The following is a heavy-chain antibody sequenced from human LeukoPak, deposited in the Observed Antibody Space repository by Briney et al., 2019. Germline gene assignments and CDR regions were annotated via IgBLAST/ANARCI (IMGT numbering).Heavy chain of an antibody. Sequence: SETLSLTCTVSGGSISSSSYYRGWIRQPPGKGLEWIGSIYYSGSTYYNPSLKSRVTISVDTSKNQFSLKLSSVTAADTAVYYCAREYYYDSSGYTFPFDYWGQGTLVTVSS. CDR1: GGSISSSSYY. V-gene: IGHV4-39*07. J-gene: IGHJ4*02. CDR3: AREYYYDSSGYTFPFDY. D-gene: IGHD3-22*01. CDR2: IYYSGST.